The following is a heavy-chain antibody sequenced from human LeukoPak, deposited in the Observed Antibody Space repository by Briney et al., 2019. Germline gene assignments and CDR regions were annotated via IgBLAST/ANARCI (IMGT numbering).Heavy chain of an antibody. J-gene: IGHJ6*03. Sequence: PGGSLRLSCAASGFTFSSYEMNWVRQAPGKGLEGVSYISSSGSTIYYADSVKGRFTISRDNAENSLYLQMNSLRAEDTAVYYCAREHYFYHMDGWGEGTTVTVSS. CDR1: GFTFSSYE. CDR2: ISSSGSTI. V-gene: IGHV3-48*03. CDR3: AREHYFYHMDG.